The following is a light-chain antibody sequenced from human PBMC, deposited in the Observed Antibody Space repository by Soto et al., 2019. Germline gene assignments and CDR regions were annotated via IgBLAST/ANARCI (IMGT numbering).Light chain of an antibody. CDR2: AVS. V-gene: IGLV2-14*01. CDR3: SSYTSNTTPV. CDR1: SSDVGGYAY. J-gene: IGLJ3*02. Sequence: LTQPASVSGSPGQSITISCTGTSSDVGGYAYVSWYQQYPGKAPKLVISAVSNRPSGVSHRFSGSRSGNTASLTISGLQAEDEADYYCSSYTSNTTPVFGGGTKVTVL.